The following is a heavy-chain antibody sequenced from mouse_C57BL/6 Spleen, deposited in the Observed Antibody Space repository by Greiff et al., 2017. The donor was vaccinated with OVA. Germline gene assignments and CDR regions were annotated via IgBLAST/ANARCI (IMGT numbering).Heavy chain of an antibody. D-gene: IGHD2-1*01. CDR3: AGEDGKGYFDV. Sequence: EVQLQESGPELVKPGASVKISCKASGYSFTGYYMNWVKQSPEKSLEWIGEINPSTGGTTYNQKFKAKATLTVDKSSSTAYMQLKSLTSEDSAVYYCAGEDGKGYFDVWGTGTTVTVSS. J-gene: IGHJ1*03. CDR2: INPSTGGT. CDR1: GYSFTGYY. V-gene: IGHV1-42*01.